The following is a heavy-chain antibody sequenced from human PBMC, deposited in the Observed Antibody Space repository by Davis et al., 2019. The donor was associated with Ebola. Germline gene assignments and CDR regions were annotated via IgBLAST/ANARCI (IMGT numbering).Heavy chain of an antibody. J-gene: IGHJ4*02. Sequence: PGGSLRLSCTASGFTFGDYAMSWFRQAPGKGLEWVGFIRSKAYGGTTEYAASVRGRFTISRDDSKNSLSLQMNSLKTEDTAVYYCTRRAAAGAIDYWGQGTLVTVSS. CDR2: IRSKAYGGTT. CDR3: TRRAAAGAIDY. V-gene: IGHV3-49*03. D-gene: IGHD6-13*01. CDR1: GFTFGDYA.